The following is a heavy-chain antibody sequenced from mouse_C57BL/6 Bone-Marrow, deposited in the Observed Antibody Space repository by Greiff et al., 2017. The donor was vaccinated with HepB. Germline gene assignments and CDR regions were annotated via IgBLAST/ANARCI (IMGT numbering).Heavy chain of an antibody. CDR2: IYPGDGDT. CDR3: ARCGLITTVVAFWYFDV. CDR1: GYAFSSSW. Sequence: QVQLKESGPELVKPGASVKISCKASGYAFSSSWMNWVKQRPGKGLEWIGRIYPGDGDTNYNGKFKGKATLTADKSSSTAYMQLSSLTSEDSAVYFCARCGLITTVVAFWYFDVWGTGTTVTVSS. J-gene: IGHJ1*03. D-gene: IGHD1-1*01. V-gene: IGHV1-82*01.